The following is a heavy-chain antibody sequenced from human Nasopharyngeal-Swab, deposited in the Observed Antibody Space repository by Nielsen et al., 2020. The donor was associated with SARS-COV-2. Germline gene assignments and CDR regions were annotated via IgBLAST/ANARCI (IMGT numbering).Heavy chain of an antibody. Sequence: SVKVSCKASGGTFSSYAISWVRQAPGQGLEWMGRIIPILGIANYAQKFQGRVTITADKSTSTTYMELSSLRSEDTAVYYCAVALYDYYYYGMDVWGQGTTVTVSS. CDR1: GGTFSSYA. J-gene: IGHJ6*02. CDR2: IIPILGIA. V-gene: IGHV1-69*04. CDR3: AVALYDYYYYGMDV. D-gene: IGHD2-15*01.